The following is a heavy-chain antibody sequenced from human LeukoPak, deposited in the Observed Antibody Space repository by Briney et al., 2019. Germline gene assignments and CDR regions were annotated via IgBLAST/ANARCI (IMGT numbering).Heavy chain of an antibody. J-gene: IGHJ4*02. V-gene: IGHV3-23*01. CDR1: GFTFSSYG. D-gene: IGHD1-1*01. CDR2: ISGSGGST. Sequence: PGGTLRLSCAASGFTFSSYGMSWVRQAPGKGLEWVSAISGSGGSTYYADSVKGRFTISRDKAKNSVYLEMNSLRADDTAVYYCGGWAGLIKGGVEVPAFDNWGGGTLVTAS. CDR3: GGWAGLIKGGVEVPAFDN.